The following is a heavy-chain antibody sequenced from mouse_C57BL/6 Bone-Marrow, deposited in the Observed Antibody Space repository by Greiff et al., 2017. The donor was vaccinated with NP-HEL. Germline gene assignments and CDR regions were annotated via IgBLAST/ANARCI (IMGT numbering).Heavy chain of an antibody. CDR2: IDPSDSET. D-gene: IGHD1-1*01. Sequence: QVQLKQSGAELVRPGSSVKLSCKASGYTFTSYWMHWVKQRPIQGLEWIGNIDPSDSETHYNQKFKDKATLTVDKSSSTAYMQLSSLTSEDSAVYYCARGGDYGSSYGFDVWGTGTTVTVSS. CDR1: GYTFTSYW. J-gene: IGHJ1*03. CDR3: ARGGDYGSSYGFDV. V-gene: IGHV1-52*01.